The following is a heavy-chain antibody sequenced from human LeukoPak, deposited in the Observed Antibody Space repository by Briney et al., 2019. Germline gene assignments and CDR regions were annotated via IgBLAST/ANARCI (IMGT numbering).Heavy chain of an antibody. V-gene: IGHV4-34*01. Sequence: SETLSLTCTVYGGSFSGYYWNWIRQPPGKGLEWIGEINHSGSTNYNPSLKSRVSISLDTSKRQSSLKLTSVTAADTAVYYCARGTGPAGGREGQFDYWGQGTLVTVSS. J-gene: IGHJ4*02. CDR3: ARGTGPAGGREGQFDY. CDR2: INHSGST. CDR1: GGSFSGYY. D-gene: IGHD6-13*01.